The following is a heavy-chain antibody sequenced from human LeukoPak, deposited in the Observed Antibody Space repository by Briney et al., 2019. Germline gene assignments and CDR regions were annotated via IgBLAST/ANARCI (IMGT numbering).Heavy chain of an antibody. CDR2: ISAYNGNT. Sequence: ASVKVSCKASGYTFTSYGISWVRQAPGQGLEWMGWISAYNGNTNYAQKLQGRVTMTTDTSTSTVYMELRSLRSDDTAVYYCARRVAGTRKFDYWGQGTLVTVSS. J-gene: IGHJ4*02. CDR3: ARRVAGTRKFDY. D-gene: IGHD6-19*01. CDR1: GYTFTSYG. V-gene: IGHV1-18*01.